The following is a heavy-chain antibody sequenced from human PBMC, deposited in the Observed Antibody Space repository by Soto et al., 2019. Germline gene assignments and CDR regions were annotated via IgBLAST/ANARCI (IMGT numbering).Heavy chain of an antibody. CDR1: GGSISSYY. Sequence: PSGTLSLTCTVSGGSISSYYWSWIRQPSGKGLEWIGYIYYSGSTNYNPSLKSRVTISVDTSKNQFSLKLSSVTAADTAVYYCARGGDFWSGPYYYMDVWGKGTTVTVSS. J-gene: IGHJ6*03. CDR3: ARGGDFWSGPYYYMDV. CDR2: IYYSGST. V-gene: IGHV4-59*01. D-gene: IGHD3-3*01.